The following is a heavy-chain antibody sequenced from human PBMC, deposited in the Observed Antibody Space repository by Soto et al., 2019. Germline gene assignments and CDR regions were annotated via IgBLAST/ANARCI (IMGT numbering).Heavy chain of an antibody. CDR3: AKSIAVAPGWLDP. CDR2: ISGSNT. CDR1: GFSFSDSY. Sequence: GGSLRLSCAASGFSFSDSYMSWVRQAPGKGLEWIAYISGSNTFYSDAVKGRFSISRDNTKNTVDLQMNSLRAKDTAVYDCAKSIAVAPGWLDPWGQGSQVTVSS. J-gene: IGHJ5*02. V-gene: IGHV3-11*06. D-gene: IGHD6-19*01.